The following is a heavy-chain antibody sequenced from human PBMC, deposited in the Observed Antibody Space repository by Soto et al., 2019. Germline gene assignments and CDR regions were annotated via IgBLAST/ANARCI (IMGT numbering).Heavy chain of an antibody. CDR2: IKGDASEN. CDR3: AKDVR. V-gene: IGHV3-7*05. CDR1: GFTFGTHW. Sequence: EVQLVESGGDLVHPGGSVRLSCAASGFTFGTHWMSWVRQAPGKGLEWVANIKGDASENYYADSVRGRFTISRDNAKSSLYLEMSSLRAEDTAVYYCAKDVRWGQGTLVTVSS. J-gene: IGHJ4*02.